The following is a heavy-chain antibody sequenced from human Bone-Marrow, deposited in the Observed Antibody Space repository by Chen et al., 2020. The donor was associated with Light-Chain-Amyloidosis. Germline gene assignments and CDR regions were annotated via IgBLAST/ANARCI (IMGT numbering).Heavy chain of an antibody. CDR2: IYPDDSDA. CDR1: GYTFPNYW. CDR3: ARRSDGYNFEY. D-gene: IGHD2-21*01. Sequence: VKKPGESLKISCKGSGYTFPNYWIGWVRQMPGKGLEWMGVIYPDDSDARYSPSFEGQVTISADKSITTAYLQWRSMKASDTAMYYCARRSDGYNFEYWGQGTLVTVSS. J-gene: IGHJ4*02. V-gene: IGHV5-51*01.